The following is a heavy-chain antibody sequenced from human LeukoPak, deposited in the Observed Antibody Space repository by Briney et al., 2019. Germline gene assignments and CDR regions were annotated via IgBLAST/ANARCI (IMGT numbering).Heavy chain of an antibody. D-gene: IGHD3-22*01. CDR3: ASTQNTYYYDSSGYYYLNY. Sequence: GGSLRLSCAASGFTFSSYAMHWVRQAPGKGLEWVAVISYDGSNKYYADSVKGRFTISRDNSKNTLYLQMNSLRAEDTAVYYCASTQNTYYYDSSGYYYLNYWGQGTLVTVSS. J-gene: IGHJ4*02. CDR2: ISYDGSNK. CDR1: GFTFSSYA. V-gene: IGHV3-30-3*01.